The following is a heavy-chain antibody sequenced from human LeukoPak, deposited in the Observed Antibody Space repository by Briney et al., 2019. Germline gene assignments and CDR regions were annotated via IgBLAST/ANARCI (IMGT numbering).Heavy chain of an antibody. D-gene: IGHD7-27*01. J-gene: IGHJ4*02. Sequence: SETLSLTCTVSGGSISSSSYYWGWIRQPPGKGLEWIGSIYYSGSTYYNPSLKSRVTISVDTSKNQFSLKLSSVTAADTAVYYCARDKLGNDYWGQGTLVTVSS. V-gene: IGHV4-39*07. CDR2: IYYSGST. CDR1: GGSISSSSYY. CDR3: ARDKLGNDY.